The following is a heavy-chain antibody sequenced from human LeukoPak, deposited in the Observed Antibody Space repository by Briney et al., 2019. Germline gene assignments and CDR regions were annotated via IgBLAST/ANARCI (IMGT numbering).Heavy chain of an antibody. J-gene: IGHJ6*02. CDR1: GFTFSSYS. Sequence: GGSLRLSCAASGFTFSSYSMNWVRQAPGKGLEWVSSISSSSSYIYYADSVKGRFTISRDNAKNSLYLQTNSLRAEDTAVYYCARGLYSSSWGYYYYYGMDVWGQGTTVTVSS. CDR3: ARGLYSSSWGYYYYYGMDV. D-gene: IGHD6-13*01. CDR2: ISSSSSYI. V-gene: IGHV3-21*01.